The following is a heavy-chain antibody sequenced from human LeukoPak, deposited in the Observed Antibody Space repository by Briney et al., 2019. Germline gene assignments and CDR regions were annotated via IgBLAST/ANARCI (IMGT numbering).Heavy chain of an antibody. Sequence: PSETLSLTCTVSGGSISNSNYYWGWIRQPPGKGLEWIGEINHSGSTNYNPSLKSRVTISVDTSKNQFSLKLSSVTAADTAVYYCARVGIYYYDSSAYSGYFDYWGQGTLVTVSS. V-gene: IGHV4-39*07. D-gene: IGHD3-22*01. CDR2: INHSGST. J-gene: IGHJ4*02. CDR1: GGSISNSNYY. CDR3: ARVGIYYYDSSAYSGYFDY.